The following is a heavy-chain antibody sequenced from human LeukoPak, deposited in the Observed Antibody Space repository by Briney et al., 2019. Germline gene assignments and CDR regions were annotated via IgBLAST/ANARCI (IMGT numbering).Heavy chain of an antibody. V-gene: IGHV3-30*18. Sequence: GGSLRLSCAASGFTFTTFGIHWVRQAPGKGLEWVAAISPHGDIEYYTDSVKGRFTISRDNSKDMIYLQMNSLRGEDSAVYYCAKINNNDDYWGQGNLVTVSS. CDR2: ISPHGDIE. D-gene: IGHD1/OR15-1a*01. CDR3: AKINNNDDY. CDR1: GFTFTTFG. J-gene: IGHJ4*02.